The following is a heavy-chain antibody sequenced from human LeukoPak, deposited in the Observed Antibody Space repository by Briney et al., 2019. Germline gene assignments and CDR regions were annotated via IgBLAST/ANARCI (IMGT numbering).Heavy chain of an antibody. CDR3: AIFNIVEKYFQH. V-gene: IGHV3-23*01. CDR1: GFTFSSYA. D-gene: IGHD5-12*01. J-gene: IGHJ1*01. Sequence: PGGSLRLSCAASGFTFSSYAMSWVRQAPGKGLVWVSAISGSGGSTYYADSVKGRFTISRDNSKNTLYLQMNSLRSVDTAVYYCAIFNIVEKYFQHWGQGTLVTVSS. CDR2: ISGSGGST.